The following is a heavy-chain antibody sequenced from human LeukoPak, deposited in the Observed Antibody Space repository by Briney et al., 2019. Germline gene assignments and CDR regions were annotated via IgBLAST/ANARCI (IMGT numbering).Heavy chain of an antibody. CDR2: INHSGST. J-gene: IGHJ6*03. Sequence: PSETLSLTCAVYGGSFSGYYWSWIRQPPGKGLGWIGEINHSGSTNYNPSLKSRVTISVDTSKNQFSLKLSSVTAADTAVYYCARGPRYYDFWSGYYVVEPMDVWGKGTTVTVSS. CDR3: ARGPRYYDFWSGYYVVEPMDV. V-gene: IGHV4-34*01. D-gene: IGHD3-3*01. CDR1: GGSFSGYY.